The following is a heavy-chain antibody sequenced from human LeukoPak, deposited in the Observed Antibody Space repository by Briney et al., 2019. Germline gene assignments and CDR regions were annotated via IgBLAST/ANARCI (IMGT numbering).Heavy chain of an antibody. CDR1: VDTPTCYD. V-gene: IGHV3-30*02. D-gene: IGHD2/OR15-2a*01. J-gene: IGHJ5*02. Sequence: RGALRVSSAQPVDTPTCYDMHWVRQATGKCPEWVAFLVDVGSDKYYADSVKGRFAISRDTSKNTLYLQMNSLRAEGTAVYYCATDNSVNPNWFDPWGQGILVTVSS. CDR2: LVDVGSDK. CDR3: ATDNSVNPNWFDP.